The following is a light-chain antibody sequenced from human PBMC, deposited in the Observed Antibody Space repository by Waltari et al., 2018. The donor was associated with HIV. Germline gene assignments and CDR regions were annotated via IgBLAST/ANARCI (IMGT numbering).Light chain of an antibody. J-gene: IGKJ1*01. CDR3: QQYDTSPKT. V-gene: IGKV3-20*01. Sequence: EIVLTQSPGTLSLSPGERASQSVSSIYLAWYQQKPGQAPSLLIYGASTRATGIPDRFSGSGSGTDFTLTISRLEPEDFAVYYCQQYDTSPKTFGQGTKVEI. CDR1: QSVSSIY. CDR2: GAS.